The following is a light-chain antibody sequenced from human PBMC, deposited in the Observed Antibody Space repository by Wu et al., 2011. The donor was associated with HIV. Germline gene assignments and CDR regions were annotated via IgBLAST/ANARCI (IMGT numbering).Light chain of an antibody. V-gene: IGKV3-15*01. J-gene: IGKJ2*04. Sequence: EIVMTQSPATLSVSPGERATLSCRASQGVSSNLAWYQQKPGQAPRLLMYGASTRATGIPARFSGSGSGTEFTLTISSLQSEDVAIYYCQQYNNWPRSFGQGTKLEIK. CDR1: QGVSSN. CDR3: QQYNNWPRS. CDR2: GAS.